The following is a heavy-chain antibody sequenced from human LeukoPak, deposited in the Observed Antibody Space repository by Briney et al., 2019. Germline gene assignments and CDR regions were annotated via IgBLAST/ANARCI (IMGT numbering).Heavy chain of an antibody. Sequence: PSETLSLTCTVSGGSISSSSYYWGWICQPPGKGLEWIGSIYYSGSTYYNPSLKSRVTISVDTSKNQFSLKLSSVTAADTAVYYCARSAYSSSPYYFDYWGQGTLVTVSS. D-gene: IGHD6-13*01. J-gene: IGHJ4*02. CDR3: ARSAYSSSPYYFDY. CDR1: GGSISSSSYY. CDR2: IYYSGST. V-gene: IGHV4-39*07.